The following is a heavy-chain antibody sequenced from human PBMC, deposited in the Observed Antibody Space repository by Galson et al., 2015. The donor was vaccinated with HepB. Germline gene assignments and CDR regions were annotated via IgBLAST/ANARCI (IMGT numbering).Heavy chain of an antibody. V-gene: IGHV3-53*01. J-gene: IGHJ5*02. CDR1: GFTVINTY. Sequence: SLRLSCAVSGFTVINTYMMWVRQAPGKGLGFVSVVFTAGQTYHADSVKGRFTVSRDNSKNTLYLQMDSLRAEDTAVYYCARAIYYGQGGFDPWGQGTLVTVSS. D-gene: IGHD3-10*01. CDR2: VFTAGQT. CDR3: ARAIYYGQGGFDP.